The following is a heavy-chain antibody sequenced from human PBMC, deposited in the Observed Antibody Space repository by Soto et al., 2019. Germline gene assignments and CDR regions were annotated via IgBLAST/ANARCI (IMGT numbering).Heavy chain of an antibody. CDR3: ARVSYYDFWSGYYRFDY. V-gene: IGHV4-34*01. J-gene: IGHJ4*02. D-gene: IGHD3-3*01. Sequence: PXETLSLTCAVYGLSFSGYYWSWIRQPPGKGLEWIGEINHSGSTNYNPSLKSRVTISVDTSKNQFSLKLSSVTAADTAVYYCARVSYYDFWSGYYRFDYWGQGTLVTVSS. CDR1: GLSFSGYY. CDR2: INHSGST.